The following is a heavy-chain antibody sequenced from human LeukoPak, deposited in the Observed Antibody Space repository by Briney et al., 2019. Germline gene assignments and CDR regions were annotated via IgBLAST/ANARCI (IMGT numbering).Heavy chain of an antibody. V-gene: IGHV1-8*01. Sequence: ASVKVSCKASGYTFTSYDINWVRQATGQGLEWMGLMNPNSGTTGYAQKFQGRVTMTRNTSISTAYMELSSLSSEDTAVYYCARRRPYRYDFWSGFKAFDYWGQGTLVTVSS. D-gene: IGHD3-3*01. CDR3: ARRRPYRYDFWSGFKAFDY. CDR2: MNPNSGTT. J-gene: IGHJ4*02. CDR1: GYTFTSYD.